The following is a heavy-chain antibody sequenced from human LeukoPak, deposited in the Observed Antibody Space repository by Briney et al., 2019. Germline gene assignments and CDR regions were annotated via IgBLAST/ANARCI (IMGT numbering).Heavy chain of an antibody. Sequence: SVKVSCKASGYTFTSYGISWVRQAPGQGLEWMGWVSAYNGNTNYAQKLQGRVTMTTDTSTSTAYMELRSLRSDDTAVYYCARKMATTGETDYWGQGTLVTVSS. CDR3: ARKMATTGETDY. CDR1: GYTFTSYG. D-gene: IGHD5-24*01. CDR2: VSAYNGNT. V-gene: IGHV1-18*01. J-gene: IGHJ4*02.